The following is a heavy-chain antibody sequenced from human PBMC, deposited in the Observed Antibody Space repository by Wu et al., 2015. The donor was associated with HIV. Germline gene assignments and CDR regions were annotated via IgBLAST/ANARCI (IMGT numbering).Heavy chain of an antibody. CDR3: ARNGKAAAGPSNFDC. CDR2: IIPIHGAA. V-gene: IGHV1-69*11. J-gene: IGHJ4*02. Sequence: QVQLVQSGAEVRKPGSSVKVSCKASGGTFSRSGFSWVRQVPGQGFEWMGRIIPIHGAANYAQKFEGRVTITADESTSTAYMDLSSLTSEDTAVYYCARNGKAAAGPSNFDCWGQGTLVTVSS. CDR1: GGTFSRSG. D-gene: IGHD6-13*01.